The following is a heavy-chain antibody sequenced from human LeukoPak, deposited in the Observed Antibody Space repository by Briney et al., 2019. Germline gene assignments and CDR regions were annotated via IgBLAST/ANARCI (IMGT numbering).Heavy chain of an antibody. CDR3: AKSILVLVCEVPHPFDI. J-gene: IGHJ3*02. CDR2: ISSDGSDT. Sequence: GGSLRLSCAASAVKFSSFAMHWVRQAPGKGLEWVTCISSDGSDTQYNDSVKGRFTISRDNSKNTLYLQMNSLRPDDTAVYYCAKSILVLVCEVPHPFDIWGEGTMVTVSS. V-gene: IGHV3-30*18. D-gene: IGHD2-8*01. CDR1: AVKFSSFA.